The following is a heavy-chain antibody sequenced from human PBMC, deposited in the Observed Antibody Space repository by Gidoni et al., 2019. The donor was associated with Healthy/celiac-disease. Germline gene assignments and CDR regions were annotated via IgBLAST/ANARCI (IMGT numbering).Heavy chain of an antibody. CDR1: GGTFSSYA. Sequence: QVQLVQSGAEVKKPGSSVKVSCKASGGTFSSYAISWVRQAPGQGLEWRGGIVPIFGTANYAQKFQGRVTITADESTSTAYMELSSLRSEDTAVYYCARDGQQLVQAYAFDIWGQGTMVTVSS. D-gene: IGHD6-13*01. J-gene: IGHJ3*02. V-gene: IGHV1-69*01. CDR3: ARDGQQLVQAYAFDI. CDR2: IVPIFGTA.